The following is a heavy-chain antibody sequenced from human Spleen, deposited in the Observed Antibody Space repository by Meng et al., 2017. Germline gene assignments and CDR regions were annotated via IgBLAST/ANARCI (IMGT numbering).Heavy chain of an antibody. Sequence: ASVKVSCKASGGTFSNYAISWVRQAPGQGLEWMGRINPNSGGTNYAQKFQGRVTMTRDTSISTAYMELSRLGSDDTDVYYCTTIRNCGFWSGLGNYYYYYGMDVWGQGTTVTVSS. CDR3: TTIRNCGFWSGLGNYYYYYGMDV. CDR2: INPNSGGT. CDR1: GGTFSNYA. V-gene: IGHV1-2*02. J-gene: IGHJ6*02. D-gene: IGHD3-3*01.